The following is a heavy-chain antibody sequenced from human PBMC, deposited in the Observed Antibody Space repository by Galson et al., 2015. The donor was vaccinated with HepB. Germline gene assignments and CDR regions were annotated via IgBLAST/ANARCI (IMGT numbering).Heavy chain of an antibody. Sequence: ETLSLTCAVSGYSISSGYYWGWIRQPPGKGLEWIGSIYHSGSTYYNPSLKSRVTIPVDTSKNQFSLKLSSVTAADTAVYYCARTSGYDSNYWGQGTLVTVSS. D-gene: IGHD5-12*01. CDR1: GYSISSGYY. V-gene: IGHV4-38-2*01. CDR2: IYHSGST. CDR3: ARTSGYDSNY. J-gene: IGHJ4*02.